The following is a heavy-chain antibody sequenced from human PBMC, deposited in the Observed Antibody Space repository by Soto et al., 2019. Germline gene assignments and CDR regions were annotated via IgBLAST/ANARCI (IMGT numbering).Heavy chain of an antibody. D-gene: IGHD6-13*01. V-gene: IGHV1-3*01. Sequence: QVQLVQSGAEVKKPGASVKISCKASGYTFTSHAMHWVRQAPGQRLEWMGWVNPGNGQTAYSQKFQGSVTITRDTXXXXXXXXXXXXXXXXXXXXXXXXEQQAVEVNYCDYWGQGTLVTVSA. CDR1: GYTFTSHA. CDR3: XXEQQAVEVNYCDY. CDR2: VNPGNGQT. J-gene: IGHJ4*02.